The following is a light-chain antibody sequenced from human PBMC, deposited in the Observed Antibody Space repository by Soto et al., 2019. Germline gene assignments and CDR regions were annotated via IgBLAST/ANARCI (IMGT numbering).Light chain of an antibody. CDR3: QESYTTPWT. V-gene: IGKV1-39*01. Sequence: DIQMTQSPSSLSASVGDRVTITCRASQNIREYLNWYHQKPGSAPKLPISAASTLQSGVPLRFSGSGSGSVFTLTIYNLQPEDVGSYICQESYTTPWTFGRGTKLEI. CDR2: AAS. J-gene: IGKJ1*01. CDR1: QNIREY.